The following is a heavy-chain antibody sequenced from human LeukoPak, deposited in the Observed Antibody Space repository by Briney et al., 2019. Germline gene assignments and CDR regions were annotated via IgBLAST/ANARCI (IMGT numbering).Heavy chain of an antibody. CDR3: VGITNVVTDHYGMDV. CDR1: GYTFTGYY. CDR2: INPNSGGT. Sequence: GASVNVSCKASGYTFTGYYMHWVRQAPGQRLEWMGWINPNSGGTNYAQKFQGRVTMTRDTSISTAYMEQSRLRSDDTGVYYCVGITNVVTDHYGMDVRGQGTTVTVSS. J-gene: IGHJ6*02. D-gene: IGHD5-18*01. V-gene: IGHV1-2*02.